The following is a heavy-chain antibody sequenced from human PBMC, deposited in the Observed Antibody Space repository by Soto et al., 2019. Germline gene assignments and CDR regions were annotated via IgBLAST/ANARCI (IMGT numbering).Heavy chain of an antibody. V-gene: IGHV4-61*01. Sequence: WEPLSLTCTVSGDSVSSGSYYWSWIRQPPGKGLEWIAYIHHSGTTNYNPSLKSRVTISVDTSKNQFSLKLTSVTAADTAMFYCARGGGYCGTTSCYTYFFDSWGQGALVTVSS. CDR2: IHHSGTT. CDR1: GDSVSSGSYY. CDR3: ARGGGYCGTTSCYTYFFDS. J-gene: IGHJ4*02. D-gene: IGHD2-2*01.